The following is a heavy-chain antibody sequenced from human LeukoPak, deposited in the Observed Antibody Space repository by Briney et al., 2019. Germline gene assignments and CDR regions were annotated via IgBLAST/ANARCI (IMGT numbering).Heavy chain of an antibody. V-gene: IGHV1-46*01. CDR3: ARDDYDFWSGYYRPLYNWFDP. D-gene: IGHD3-3*01. CDR1: GYTFTSYY. CDR2: INPSGGST. J-gene: IGHJ5*02. Sequence: GASVKVSCKASGYTFTSYYMHWVRQAPGQGLEWMGIINPSGGSTSYAQKFLGRVTMTRDTSTSTVYMELSSLRSEDTAVYYCARDDYDFWSGYYRPLYNWFDPWGQGTLVTVSS.